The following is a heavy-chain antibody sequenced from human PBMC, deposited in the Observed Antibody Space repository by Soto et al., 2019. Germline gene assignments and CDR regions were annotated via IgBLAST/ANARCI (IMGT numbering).Heavy chain of an antibody. J-gene: IGHJ4*02. D-gene: IGHD4-17*01. CDR2: ISTYNGNT. V-gene: IGHV1-18*01. CDR1: GYSFTTSG. Sequence: ASVKVSCKASGYSFTTSGITWVRQAPGQGLEWMGWISTYNGNTNYAQKLQDRVTLPSDTSTSTAYMELRSLRSDDTAVYYCARRLYGDYDYWGQGTLVTVSS. CDR3: ARRLYGDYDY.